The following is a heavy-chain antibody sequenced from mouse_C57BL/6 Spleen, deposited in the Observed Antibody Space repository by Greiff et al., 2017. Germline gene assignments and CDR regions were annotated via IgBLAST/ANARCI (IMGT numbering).Heavy chain of an antibody. Sequence: VQLQQPGAELVKPGASVKVSCKASGYTFTSYWMHWVKQRPGQGLEWIGRIHPSDSDTNYNQKFKGKATLTVDKSSSTAYMQLSSLTSEDSAVYYCAIESIVITTVGATGSFDYWGQGTTLTVSA. CDR2: IHPSDSDT. D-gene: IGHD1-1*01. J-gene: IGHJ2*01. V-gene: IGHV1-74*01. CDR3: AIESIVITTVGATGSFDY. CDR1: GYTFTSYW.